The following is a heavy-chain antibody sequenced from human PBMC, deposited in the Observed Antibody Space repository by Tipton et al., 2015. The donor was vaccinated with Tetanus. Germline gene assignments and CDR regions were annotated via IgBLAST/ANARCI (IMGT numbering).Heavy chain of an antibody. Sequence: QSGPEVKKPGASVKVSCKASGYTFTSYGISWVRQAPGQGLEWMGWISAYNGNTNYAQKLQGRVTITTDTSTSTAYMELRSLRSDDTAVYYCARDPATMVRAPLDYWGQGTLVTVSS. D-gene: IGHD3-10*01. CDR3: ARDPATMVRAPLDY. CDR2: ISAYNGNT. J-gene: IGHJ4*02. CDR1: GYTFTSYG. V-gene: IGHV1-18*01.